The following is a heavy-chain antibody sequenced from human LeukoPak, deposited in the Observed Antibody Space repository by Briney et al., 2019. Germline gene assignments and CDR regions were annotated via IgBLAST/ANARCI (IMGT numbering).Heavy chain of an antibody. V-gene: IGHV3-53*01. CDR2: IYSGGST. D-gene: IGHD1-26*01. Sequence: GGSLRLSCAASGFTVSSNYMSWVRPAPGKGLEWVSVIYSGGSTYYADSVKGRFTISRDNSKNTLYLQMNSLRAEDTAVYYCATQGSYDAFDIWGQGTMVTVSS. J-gene: IGHJ3*02. CDR3: ATQGSYDAFDI. CDR1: GFTVSSNY.